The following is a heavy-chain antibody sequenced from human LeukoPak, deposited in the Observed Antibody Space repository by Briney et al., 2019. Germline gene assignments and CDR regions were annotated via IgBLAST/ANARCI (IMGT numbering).Heavy chain of an antibody. CDR1: GDSVSSNSAA. CDR2: TYYRSKWYH. V-gene: IGHV6-1*01. D-gene: IGHD2-15*01. J-gene: IGHJ4*02. Sequence: SQTLSLTCAISGDSVSSNSAAWNWIRQSPSRGLEWLGRTYYRSKWYHDYAVSVKSRITINPDTSKNQFSLQLNSVTPEDTAVYYCARENCSGGTCSMGSDCWGQGTLVTVSS. CDR3: ARENCSGGTCSMGSDC.